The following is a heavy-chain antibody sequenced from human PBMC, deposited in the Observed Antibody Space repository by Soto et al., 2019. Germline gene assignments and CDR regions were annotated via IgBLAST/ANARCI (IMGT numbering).Heavy chain of an antibody. CDR1: GGTFNNYA. J-gene: IGHJ4*02. Sequence: QVQLVQSGAEVKRPESSMKVSCKPSGGTFNNYAINWVRQAPGQGLEWMGAIIPISGTTKYPQKFQGRDTITADISTSTVYMDLSSLRSEDTAVYYCARWGGLSCSGAVCFKKPFDYWGQGTLVTVSS. CDR2: IIPISGTT. D-gene: IGHD2-15*01. CDR3: ARWGGLSCSGAVCFKKPFDY. V-gene: IGHV1-69*06.